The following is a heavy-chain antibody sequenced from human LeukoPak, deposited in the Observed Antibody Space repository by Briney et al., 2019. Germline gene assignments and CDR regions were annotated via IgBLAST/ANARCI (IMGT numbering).Heavy chain of an antibody. J-gene: IGHJ5*02. CDR3: ARVKRFPTVWFDP. CDR1: GYTFNRYD. V-gene: IGHV1-8*01. D-gene: IGHD3-10*01. Sequence: ASVKVSCKASGYTFNRYDMNWVGQAAGQGREGMGWMNPISGSTGYAQKFRGRVIMTRDTSITTAFMELSSLTSGDTAIYYCARVKRFPTVWFDPWGQGTLVSVAS. CDR2: MNPISGST.